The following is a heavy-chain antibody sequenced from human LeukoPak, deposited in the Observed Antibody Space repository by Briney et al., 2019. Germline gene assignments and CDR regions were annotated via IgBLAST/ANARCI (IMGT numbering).Heavy chain of an antibody. D-gene: IGHD6-19*01. CDR3: AGYVSSGLVL. V-gene: IGHV4-59*01. Sequence: SETLSLTCTVSGGSITSYYWSWIRQPPGKGLEWIGHIYYDGSTSYNPSLKSRVTISVDTSKAQFSLKLSSVTAADTAVYYCAGYVSSGLVLWGQGTLVTVSS. CDR2: IYYDGST. J-gene: IGHJ4*02. CDR1: GGSITSYY.